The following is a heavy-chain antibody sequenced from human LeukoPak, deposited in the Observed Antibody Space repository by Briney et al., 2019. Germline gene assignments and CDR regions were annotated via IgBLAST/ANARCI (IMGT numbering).Heavy chain of an antibody. CDR3: AKKQGPVMGSWYTDN. CDR2: ITKSGGDT. D-gene: IGHD6-13*01. V-gene: IGHV3-23*01. Sequence: GGSLRLSCAASGFTFSNYAMNWVRQAAGKGLEWVSVITKSGGDTYYADSVKGRFTISRDNSKNTLYLQMNSLRADDTAVYYCAKKQGPVMGSWYTDNWGQGTLVTVSS. J-gene: IGHJ4*02. CDR1: GFTFSNYA.